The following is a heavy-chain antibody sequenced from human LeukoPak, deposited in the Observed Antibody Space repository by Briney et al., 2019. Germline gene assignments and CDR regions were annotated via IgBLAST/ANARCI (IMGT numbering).Heavy chain of an antibody. CDR3: ARHRSRDTMIVRDYFDY. D-gene: IGHD3-22*01. CDR1: GGSISGYY. J-gene: IGHJ4*02. Sequence: SETLSLTCTVSGGSISGYYWNWIRQPAGKGLEWIWRMYPSGSTNYNPSLKSRVTMSVDTSKNQFSLKLSSVTAADTAVYYCARHRSRDTMIVRDYFDYWGQGTLVTVSS. CDR2: MYPSGST. V-gene: IGHV4-4*07.